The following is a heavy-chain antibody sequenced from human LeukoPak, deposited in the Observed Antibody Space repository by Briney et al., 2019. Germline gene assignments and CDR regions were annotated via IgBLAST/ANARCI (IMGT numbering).Heavy chain of an antibody. D-gene: IGHD4-17*01. CDR1: GFTFSNYE. J-gene: IGHJ6*03. V-gene: IGHV3-48*03. Sequence: GGSLRLSCAASGFTFSNYEMHWVRQAPGKGLEWVSYISSSGSDIYYADSVKGRFTISRDNAKNSLYLQMNSLRAEDTAVYYCAREDYGDTYYYYYMDVWGKGTTVTVSS. CDR2: ISSSGSDI. CDR3: AREDYGDTYYYYYMDV.